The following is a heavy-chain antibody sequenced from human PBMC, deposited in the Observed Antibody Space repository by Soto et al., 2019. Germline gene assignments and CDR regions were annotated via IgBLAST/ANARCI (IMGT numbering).Heavy chain of an antibody. CDR3: ARAERGYCSSTSCPGAFAI. CDR1: GYTFTSYY. D-gene: IGHD2-2*01. Sequence: GASVKVSCKASGYTFTSYYMHWVRQAPGQGLEWMGIINPSGGSTSYAQKFQGRVTMTRDTSTSTVYMELSSLRSEDTAVYYCARAERGYCSSTSCPGAFAIWGKGTMVTVSS. V-gene: IGHV1-46*03. J-gene: IGHJ3*02. CDR2: INPSGGST.